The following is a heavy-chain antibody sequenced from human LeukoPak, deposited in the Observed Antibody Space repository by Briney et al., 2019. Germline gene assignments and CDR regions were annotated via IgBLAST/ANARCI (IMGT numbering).Heavy chain of an antibody. V-gene: IGHV3-23*01. CDR3: AKRIGDY. J-gene: IGHJ4*02. D-gene: IGHD2-15*01. Sequence: PGGSLRLSCAASGLTFSNYAMSWVRQAPGKGLEWVSTISGSGGITYYADSVKGRFTISRDNSKNTLSLQMNSLRAEDTAVYYCAKRIGDYWGQGTLVTVSS. CDR1: GLTFSNYA. CDR2: ISGSGGIT.